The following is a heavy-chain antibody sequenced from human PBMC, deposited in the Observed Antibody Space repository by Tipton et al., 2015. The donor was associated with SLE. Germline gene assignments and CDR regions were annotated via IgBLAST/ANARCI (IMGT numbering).Heavy chain of an antibody. V-gene: IGHV3-23*01. D-gene: IGHD6-19*01. CDR1: GGSFSGYY. Sequence: LSLTCAVYGGSFSGYYWSWVRQAPGKGLEWVSAISGSGGSTYYADSVKGRFTISRDNSKNTLYLQMNSLRAEDTAVYYCAKLSIAVAGTADYWGQGTLVTVSS. CDR2: ISGSGGST. J-gene: IGHJ4*02. CDR3: AKLSIAVAGTADY.